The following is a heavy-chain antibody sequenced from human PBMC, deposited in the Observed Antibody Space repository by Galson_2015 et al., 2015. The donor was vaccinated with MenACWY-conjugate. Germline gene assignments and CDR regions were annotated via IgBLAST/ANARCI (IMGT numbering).Heavy chain of an antibody. Sequence: SLRLSCAASGFTFSSYSMNWVPQAPGNGLEWVGRIKSKTDGGTTDYAAPVKGRFTISRDDSKNTLYLQMNSLKTEDTAVYYCPGGTPFDYWGQGTLVTVSS. CDR3: PGGTPFDY. CDR2: IKSKTDGGTT. CDR1: GFTFSSYS. V-gene: IGHV3-15*07. D-gene: IGHD1-1*01. J-gene: IGHJ4*02.